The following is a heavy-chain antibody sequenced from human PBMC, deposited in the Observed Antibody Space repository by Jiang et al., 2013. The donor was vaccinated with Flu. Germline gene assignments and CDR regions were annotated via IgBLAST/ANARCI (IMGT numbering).Heavy chain of an antibody. J-gene: IGHJ4*02. CDR1: GFTFSSYS. D-gene: IGHD2-15*01. CDR2: ISSSSSYI. V-gene: IGHV3-21*01. Sequence: EVQLLESGGGLVKPGGSLRLSCAASGFTFSSYSMNWVRQAPGKGLEWVSSISSSSSYIYYADSVKGRFTISRDNAKNSLYLQMNSLRAEDTAVYYCAREGCSGGSCYSDNLFDYWGQGTLVTV. CDR3: AREGCSGGSCYSDNLFDY.